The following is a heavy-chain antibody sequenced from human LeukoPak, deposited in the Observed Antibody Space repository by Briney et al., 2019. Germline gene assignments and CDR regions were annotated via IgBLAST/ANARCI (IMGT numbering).Heavy chain of an antibody. CDR3: ARQSVRPGASPLFDY. V-gene: IGHV1-46*01. Sequence: GASVKVSCKASGYXFTTYYMHWVRQAPGQGLEWMGIINGGAGSTTYAQQFQGRVTMTRDTSTSTVYMEVSSLRSEDTAVYYCARQSVRPGASPLFDYWGQGTLVTVSS. J-gene: IGHJ4*02. D-gene: IGHD1-14*01. CDR2: INGGAGST. CDR1: GYXFTTYY.